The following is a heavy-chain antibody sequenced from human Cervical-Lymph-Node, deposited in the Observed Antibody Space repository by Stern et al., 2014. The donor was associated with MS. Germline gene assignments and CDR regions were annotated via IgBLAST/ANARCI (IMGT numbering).Heavy chain of an antibody. D-gene: IGHD1-26*01. CDR2: MNPYRGNA. CDR3: ARGRELLSLDY. Sequence: QVQLVESGAEVKKPGASVKVSCKASGYTFTSYDINWVRQGTGQGLEWMGWMNPYRGNAVYAQKVQGRVTMTRDTSTSTAYLELTSLRAEDTAVFYCARGRELLSLDYWGQGTLVTVSS. V-gene: IGHV1-8*01. J-gene: IGHJ4*02. CDR1: GYTFTSYD.